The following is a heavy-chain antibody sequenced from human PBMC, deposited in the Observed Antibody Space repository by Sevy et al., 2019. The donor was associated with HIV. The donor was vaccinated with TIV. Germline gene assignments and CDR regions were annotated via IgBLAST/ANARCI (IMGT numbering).Heavy chain of an antibody. CDR3: ARVRGDMITFGGVTSDAFDI. J-gene: IGHJ3*02. V-gene: IGHV1-2*04. Sequence: ASVKVSCKASGYTFTGYYMHWVRQAPGQGLEWMGWINPNRGGTNYAQKFQGWVTMTRDTSISTAYMELSRLRSDDTAVYYCARVRGDMITFGGVTSDAFDIWGQGTMVTVSS. CDR1: GYTFTGYY. D-gene: IGHD3-16*01. CDR2: INPNRGGT.